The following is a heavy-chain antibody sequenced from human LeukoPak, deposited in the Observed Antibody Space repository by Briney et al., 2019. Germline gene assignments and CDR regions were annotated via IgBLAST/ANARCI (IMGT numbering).Heavy chain of an antibody. V-gene: IGHV1-24*01. Sequence: ASVKVSCKVSGYTLTALSMHWVRQAPGKGLEWVGGFDPEDAETIYAQKFQGRVTITRDTSASTAYMELRSLRSDDTAVYYCARDSDPRGYWGQGTLVTVSS. CDR1: GYTLTALS. CDR2: FDPEDAET. J-gene: IGHJ4*02. CDR3: ARDSDPRGY.